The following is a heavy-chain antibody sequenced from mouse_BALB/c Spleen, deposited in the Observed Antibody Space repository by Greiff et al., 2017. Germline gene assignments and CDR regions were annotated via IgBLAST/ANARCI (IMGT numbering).Heavy chain of an antibody. CDR3: AGGYAMDY. CDR1: GYTFTSYY. CDR2: IYPGNVNT. V-gene: IGHV1S56*01. Sequence: QVQLKESGPELVKPGASVRISCKASGYTFTSYYIHWVKQRPGQGLEWIGWIYPGNVNTKYNEKFKGKATLTADKSSSTAYMQLSSLTSEDSAVYFCAGGYAMDYWGQGTSVTVSS. J-gene: IGHJ4*01.